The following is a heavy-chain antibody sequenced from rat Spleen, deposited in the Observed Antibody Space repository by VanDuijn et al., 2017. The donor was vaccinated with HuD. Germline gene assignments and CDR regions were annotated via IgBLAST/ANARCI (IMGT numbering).Heavy chain of an antibody. Sequence: EVQLVESGGGLVQPGRSLKLSCAASGFTFSNYGMAWVRQAPTKGLEWVASITNSGGSTYYRDSVKGRFTISRDNAKSTLYLQMDSLRSEDTATYYCPTSPGYGWGQGTLVTVSS. D-gene: IGHD1-11*01. CDR2: ITNSGGST. CDR1: GFTFSNYG. CDR3: PTSPGYG. V-gene: IGHV5S13*01. J-gene: IGHJ3*01.